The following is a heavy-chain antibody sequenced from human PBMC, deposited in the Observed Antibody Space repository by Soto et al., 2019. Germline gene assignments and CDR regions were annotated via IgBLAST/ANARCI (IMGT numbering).Heavy chain of an antibody. J-gene: IGHJ6*02. CDR2: IWYDGSNK. D-gene: IGHD3-10*01. CDR1: GFTFSSYG. Sequence: PGGSVRLSCAASGFTFSSYGMHWVRQAPGKGLAWVAVIWYDGSNKYYADSVKGRFTISGDNSKNTLYLQMNSLRAEDTAVYYCARDTHLDDVLLWFGESHYGMDVWGQGTTVTVSS. CDR3: ARDTHLDDVLLWFGESHYGMDV. V-gene: IGHV3-33*01.